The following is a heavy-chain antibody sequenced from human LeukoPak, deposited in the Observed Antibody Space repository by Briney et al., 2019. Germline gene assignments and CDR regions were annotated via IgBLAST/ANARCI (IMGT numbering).Heavy chain of an antibody. Sequence: SETLSLTCTVSGGSISSYYWGWIRQPPGKGLEWIGSIYYSGSTYYNPSLKSRVTISVDTSKNQFSLKLSSVTAADTAVYYCARLVGATRIDYWGQGTLVTVSS. V-gene: IGHV4-39*07. D-gene: IGHD1-26*01. CDR1: GGSISSYY. CDR2: IYYSGST. CDR3: ARLVGATRIDY. J-gene: IGHJ4*02.